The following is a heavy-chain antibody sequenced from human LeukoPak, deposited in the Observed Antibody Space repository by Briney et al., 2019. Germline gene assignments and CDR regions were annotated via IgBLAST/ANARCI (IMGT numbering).Heavy chain of an antibody. J-gene: IGHJ4*02. D-gene: IGHD3-22*01. CDR3: AKIPHSSYYYDSSGYLDY. Sequence: GGSLRLSCAASGFTFSTYAMNWVRQAPGKGLEWVSAISGSGGSTYTADSVKGRFTISRNNSKNTLYLQMNSLRAEDTAIYYCAKIPHSSYYYDSSGYLDYWGQETLVSVSS. V-gene: IGHV3-23*01. CDR2: ISGSGGST. CDR1: GFTFSTYA.